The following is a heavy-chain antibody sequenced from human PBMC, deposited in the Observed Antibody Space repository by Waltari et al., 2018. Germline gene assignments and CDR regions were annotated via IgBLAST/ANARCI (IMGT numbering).Heavy chain of an antibody. D-gene: IGHD3-22*01. V-gene: IGHV4-59*01. CDR1: GGSISSYY. J-gene: IGHJ3*02. Sequence: QVQLQESGPGLVKPSETLSLTCTVSGGSISSYYWSWIRQPPGKGLEWIGYIYYSGGTNYNPSLKSRVTISVDTSKNQFSLKLSSVTAADTAVYYCARDLSSGYFDAFDIWGQGTMVTVSS. CDR2: IYYSGGT. CDR3: ARDLSSGYFDAFDI.